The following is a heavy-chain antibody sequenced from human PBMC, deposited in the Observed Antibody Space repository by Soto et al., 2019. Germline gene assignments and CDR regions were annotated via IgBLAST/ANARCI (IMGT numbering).Heavy chain of an antibody. CDR2: ISGSGGSP. CDR1: GFTFSSYG. CDR3: TSRRDWTAVDPFDY. Sequence: GGSLRLSCAASGFTFSSYGMSWVRQAPGKGLEWVSVISGSGGSPYYADSVQGRFTISRDNSKNTLYLQMNSLRAEDTAVYYCTSRRDWTAVDPFDYWGLGTLVTVSS. J-gene: IGHJ4*02. D-gene: IGHD5-18*01. V-gene: IGHV3-23*01.